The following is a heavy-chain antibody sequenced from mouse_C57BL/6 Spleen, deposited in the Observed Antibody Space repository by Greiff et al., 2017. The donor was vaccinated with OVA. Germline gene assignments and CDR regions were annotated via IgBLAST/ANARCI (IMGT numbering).Heavy chain of an antibody. Sequence: VQLQQPGAELVKPGASVKLSCKASGYTFTSYWMQWVKQRPGQGLEWIGEIDPSDSYTNYNQKFKGKATLTVDTSSSTAYMQLSSLTSEDSAVYYCAREGGAEDYWGQGTTLTVSS. CDR3: AREGGAEDY. J-gene: IGHJ2*01. CDR1: GYTFTSYW. V-gene: IGHV1-50*01. CDR2: IDPSDSYT.